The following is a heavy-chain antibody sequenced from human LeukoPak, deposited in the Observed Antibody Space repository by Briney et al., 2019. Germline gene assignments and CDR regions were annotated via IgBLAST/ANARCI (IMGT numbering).Heavy chain of an antibody. CDR3: ARVLWFGESQRPLYYYYYGMDV. CDR2: ISSSSSYI. J-gene: IGHJ6*02. Sequence: PGGSLRLSCAASGFTFSSYSMNWVRQAPGKGPEWVSSISSSSSYIYYADSVKGRFTISRDNAKNSLYLQMNSLRAEDTAVYYCARVLWFGESQRPLYYYYYGMDVWGQGTTVTVSS. D-gene: IGHD3-10*01. V-gene: IGHV3-21*01. CDR1: GFTFSSYS.